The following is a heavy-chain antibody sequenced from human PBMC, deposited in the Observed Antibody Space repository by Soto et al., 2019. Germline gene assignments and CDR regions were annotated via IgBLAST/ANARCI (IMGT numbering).Heavy chain of an antibody. CDR1: GGTFSSYT. CDR3: ARDPPRIAVAGTFDY. D-gene: IGHD6-19*01. V-gene: IGHV1-69*04. Sequence: SVKVSCKASGGTFSSYTISWVRQAPGQGLEWMGRIIPILGIANYAQKFQGRVTITADKSTSTAYMELSSLRSEDTAVYYCARDPPRIAVAGTFDYWGQGTLVTVSS. CDR2: IIPILGIA. J-gene: IGHJ4*02.